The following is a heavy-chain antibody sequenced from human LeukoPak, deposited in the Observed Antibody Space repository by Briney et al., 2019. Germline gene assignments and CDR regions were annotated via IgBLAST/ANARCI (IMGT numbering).Heavy chain of an antibody. V-gene: IGHV3-23*01. CDR2: IGGSGGST. D-gene: IGHD3-3*02. Sequence: GGSLRLSCAASGFAFNNYAMSWVRRAPGRGLEWVSSIGGSGGSTYYADSVRGRFTMSRDNSKNTLYLQMNSLRAEDTAMYYCAKDTGRISGKYYFDYWGQGAQVTVPS. J-gene: IGHJ4*02. CDR3: AKDTGRISGKYYFDY. CDR1: GFAFNNYA.